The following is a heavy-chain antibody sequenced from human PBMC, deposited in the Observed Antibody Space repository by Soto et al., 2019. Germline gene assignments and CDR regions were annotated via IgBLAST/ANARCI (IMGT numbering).Heavy chain of an antibody. Sequence: SETLSLTCTVSGGSISSNDWSWIRHPPGKGLEWIGCIYYSGSTNYNPSLKSRVTISVDTSKNQFSLKLSSVTAADTAVYYCATQEVGGSYVYTFDPWGQGTLVTVSS. CDR1: GGSISSND. J-gene: IGHJ5*02. CDR2: IYYSGST. CDR3: ATQEVGGSYVYTFDP. V-gene: IGHV4-59*08. D-gene: IGHD1-26*01.